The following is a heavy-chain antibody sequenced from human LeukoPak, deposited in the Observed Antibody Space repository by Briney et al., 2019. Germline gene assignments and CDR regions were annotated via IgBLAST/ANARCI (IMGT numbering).Heavy chain of an antibody. CDR1: GGSFSENN. Sequence: SETLSLTCAVYGGSFSENNWSWVRQPPGKGLEWLGEINHSGSTSYNPSLKSRVTMSVDTSKNQFSLKLTSVTAADTAVYYCARCSRERHYFYYYFHMDVWGTGTTVTVSS. CDR2: INHSGST. V-gene: IGHV4-34*01. J-gene: IGHJ6*03. CDR3: ARCSRERHYFYYYFHMDV. D-gene: IGHD1-26*01.